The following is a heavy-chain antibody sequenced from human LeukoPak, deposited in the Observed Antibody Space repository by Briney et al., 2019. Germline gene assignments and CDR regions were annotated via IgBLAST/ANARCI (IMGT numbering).Heavy chain of an antibody. Sequence: ASVTVSFKASGYTFTDYYMHWVRPAPGQGGAGVGWINPNSGGTNYAQKFQGRVTMNRDTSISTAYMELSRLRSDDTAVYYCARATYYYDSSGSRNWFDPWGQGTLVTVPS. CDR3: ARATYYYDSSGSRNWFDP. V-gene: IGHV1-2*02. D-gene: IGHD3-22*01. CDR2: INPNSGGT. CDR1: GYTFTDYY. J-gene: IGHJ5*02.